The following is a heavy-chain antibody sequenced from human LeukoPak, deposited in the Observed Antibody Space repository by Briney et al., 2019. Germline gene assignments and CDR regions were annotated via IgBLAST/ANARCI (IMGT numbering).Heavy chain of an antibody. V-gene: IGHV1-2*02. CDR3: ARDGSGSGWYFFDY. CDR2: MNPNSGAT. J-gene: IGHJ4*02. D-gene: IGHD6-19*01. Sequence: ASVKVSCKTSGYTFSGYYMHWVRQAPGQGLEWMGLMNPNSGATNYEQNFQGRVSLTRDMSISTAYLELTSVTSDDTAVYYCARDGSGSGWYFFDYWGQGTLVTVSS. CDR1: GYTFSGYY.